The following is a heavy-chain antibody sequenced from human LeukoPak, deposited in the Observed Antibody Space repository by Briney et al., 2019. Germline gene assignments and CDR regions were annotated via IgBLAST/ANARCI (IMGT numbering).Heavy chain of an antibody. V-gene: IGHV4-34*01. Sequence: GLEWIAEINHSGSTNYNPSLKSRVTISVDTSKNQFSLKLSSVTAADTAVYYCARDYDSSGPAGYWGQGTLVTVSS. CDR2: INHSGST. CDR3: ARDYDSSGPAGY. J-gene: IGHJ4*02. D-gene: IGHD3-22*01.